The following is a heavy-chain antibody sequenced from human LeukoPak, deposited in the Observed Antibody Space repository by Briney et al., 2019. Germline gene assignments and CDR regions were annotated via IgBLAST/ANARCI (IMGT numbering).Heavy chain of an antibody. CDR2: ISYDGNKK. Sequence: PGGSLRLSCAASGFIFSSYAMHWVRQAPAKGLERVAVISYDGNKKYYADSVKGRFTISRDNSKNMLYLQMNSLRAEDTAVYYCARDQAWLQYLSAFDLWGQGTMVTVSS. J-gene: IGHJ3*01. V-gene: IGHV3-30*04. CDR1: GFIFSSYA. CDR3: ARDQAWLQYLSAFDL. D-gene: IGHD5-24*01.